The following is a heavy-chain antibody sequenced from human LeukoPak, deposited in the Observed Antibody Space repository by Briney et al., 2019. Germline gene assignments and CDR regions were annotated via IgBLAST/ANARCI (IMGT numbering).Heavy chain of an antibody. Sequence: GGSLRLSCAASGFTFDNYAMSWVRQVPGKGLEWVSLISASGGTTYYADSVKGRFTISRDNSKNTVYMQMNSLRAEDTAVYYCAKSRSDGGSSYNYWGQGTLVTVSS. J-gene: IGHJ4*02. D-gene: IGHD2-15*01. V-gene: IGHV3-23*01. CDR3: AKSRSDGGSSYNY. CDR1: GFTFDNYA. CDR2: ISASGGTT.